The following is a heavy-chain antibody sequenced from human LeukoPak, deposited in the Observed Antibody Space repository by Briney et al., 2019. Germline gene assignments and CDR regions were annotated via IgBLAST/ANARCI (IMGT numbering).Heavy chain of an antibody. CDR3: ARHPRWAKWLVMSSYMDV. Sequence: SETLSLTCTVSGGSISSYYWSWIRQPAGKGLEWIGRIYTSGSTNYNPSLKSRVTISVDTSKNQFSLKLSSVTAADTAVYYCARHPRWAKWLVMSSYMDVWGKGTTVTVSS. D-gene: IGHD6-19*01. CDR1: GGSISSYY. J-gene: IGHJ6*03. V-gene: IGHV4-4*07. CDR2: IYTSGST.